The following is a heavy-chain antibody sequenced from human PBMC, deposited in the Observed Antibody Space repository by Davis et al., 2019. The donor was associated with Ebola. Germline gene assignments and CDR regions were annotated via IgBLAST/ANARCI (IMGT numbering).Heavy chain of an antibody. CDR2: IIPILGIA. Sequence: AASVKVSCKASGGTFSSYAISWVRQAPGQGLEWMGRIIPILGIANYAQKFQGRVTITADKSTSTAYMELSSLRSEDTAVYCCARGPNAYCSSTSCYDYFDYWGQGTLVTVSS. D-gene: IGHD2-2*01. V-gene: IGHV1-69*04. CDR3: ARGPNAYCSSTSCYDYFDY. J-gene: IGHJ4*02. CDR1: GGTFSSYA.